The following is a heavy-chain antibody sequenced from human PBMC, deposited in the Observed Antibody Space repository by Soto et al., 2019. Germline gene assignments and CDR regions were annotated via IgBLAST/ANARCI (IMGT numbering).Heavy chain of an antibody. V-gene: IGHV1-18*01. CDR1: GYTFTSYG. CDR3: ARDSPISIPMFRGVPAPYYFSD. Sequence: ASVKVSCKASGYTFTSYGISWVRQAPGQGLEWMGWISAYNGNTNYAQKLQGRVTMTTDTSTSTAYMELRSLRSDDTAVYYCARDSPISIPMFRGVPAPYYFSDCGQGTLVPVSS. J-gene: IGHJ4*02. CDR2: ISAYNGNT. D-gene: IGHD3-10*01.